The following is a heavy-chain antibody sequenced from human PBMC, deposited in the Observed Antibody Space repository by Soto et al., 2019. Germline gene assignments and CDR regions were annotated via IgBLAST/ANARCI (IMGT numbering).Heavy chain of an antibody. D-gene: IGHD2-15*01. J-gene: IGHJ3*02. CDR1: GFTFSSYW. CDR3: ARATAYIGEVVVANFDAFDI. Sequence: GGSLRLSCAASGFTFSSYWMSWVRQAPGKGLEWVANIKQDGSEKYYVDSVKGRFTISRDNAKNSLYLQMNSLRAEDTAVYYCARATAYIGEVVVANFDAFDIWGQGTMVTVSS. V-gene: IGHV3-7*01. CDR2: IKQDGSEK.